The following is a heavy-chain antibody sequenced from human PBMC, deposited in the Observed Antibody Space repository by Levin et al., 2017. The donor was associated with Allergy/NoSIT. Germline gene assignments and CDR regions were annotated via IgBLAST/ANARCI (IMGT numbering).Heavy chain of an antibody. Sequence: GESLKISCAASGFTFSSYAMSWVRQAPGKGLEWVSAISGSGGSTYYADSVKGRFTISRDNSKNTLYLQMNSLRAEDTAVYYCAKFATGAYCGGDCYPYYFDYWGQGTLVTVSS. J-gene: IGHJ4*02. V-gene: IGHV3-23*01. CDR3: AKFATGAYCGGDCYPYYFDY. CDR1: GFTFSSYA. D-gene: IGHD2-21*02. CDR2: ISGSGGST.